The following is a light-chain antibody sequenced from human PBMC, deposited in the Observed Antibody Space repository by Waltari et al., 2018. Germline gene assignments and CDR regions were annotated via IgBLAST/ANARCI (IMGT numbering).Light chain of an antibody. V-gene: IGLV2-14*01. Sequence: QSALTQPASVSGSPGQSITISCIGTSSDVGASNSFSWYQQHPGKAPKLLIYDVNTRPSGVSNRFSCSKSGSTASLTISGLQAEDEADYYCSSYTTTSTLVFGGGTKVTVL. CDR1: SSDVGASNS. J-gene: IGLJ2*01. CDR3: SSYTTTSTLV. CDR2: DVN.